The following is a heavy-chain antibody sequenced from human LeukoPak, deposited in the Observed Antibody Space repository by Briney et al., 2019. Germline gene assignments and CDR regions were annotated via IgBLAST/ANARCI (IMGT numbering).Heavy chain of an antibody. CDR3: ARDEYGDDY. V-gene: IGHV3-9*01. D-gene: IGHD4-17*01. Sequence: PGGSLRLSCAASGFTFDDYAMHWVRQAPGKGLEWVSGISWNSGSIGYADSVKGRFTISRDNAKNSLYLQMNSLRAEDTAVYYCARDEYGDDYWGQGTLVTVSS. CDR1: GFTFDDYA. CDR2: ISWNSGSI. J-gene: IGHJ4*02.